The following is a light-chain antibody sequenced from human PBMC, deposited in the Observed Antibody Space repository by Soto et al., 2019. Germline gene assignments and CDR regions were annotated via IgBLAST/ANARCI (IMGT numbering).Light chain of an antibody. J-gene: IGKJ2*01. Sequence: EIVMTQSPATLSVSPGERATLSCRASQSITSHLAWYQQKPGQTPRLLIYDASTRATGIPARFSASGSGTEFTLTISSVLSEDFAVYYCHQYNTWPPYTFGQGTKLDIK. CDR1: QSITSH. CDR3: HQYNTWPPYT. CDR2: DAS. V-gene: IGKV3-15*01.